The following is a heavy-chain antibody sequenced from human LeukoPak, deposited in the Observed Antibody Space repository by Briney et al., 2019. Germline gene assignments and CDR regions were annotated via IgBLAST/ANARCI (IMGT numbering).Heavy chain of an antibody. CDR2: IYSGGST. J-gene: IGHJ4*02. V-gene: IGHV3-53*01. CDR1: GLIVSTEY. Sequence: PGGSLRLSCAASGLIVSTEYMNWVRQAPGKGLEWVSIIYSGGSTHYADSVKGRFTISRDNAKNSLYLQMNSLRAEDTAVYYCARRGYSSGWNRFDYWGQGTLVTVSS. D-gene: IGHD6-25*01. CDR3: ARRGYSSGWNRFDY.